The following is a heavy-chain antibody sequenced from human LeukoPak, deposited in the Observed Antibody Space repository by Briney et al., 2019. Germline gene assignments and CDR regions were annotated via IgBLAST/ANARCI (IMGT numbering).Heavy chain of an antibody. D-gene: IGHD4-17*01. J-gene: IGHJ4*02. CDR1: GLTFSIYA. V-gene: IGHV3-23*01. CDR3: AKEEYGDLHFDY. Sequence: PGGSLRLSCAASGLTFSIYAMSWVRQAPGKGLEWVSAISGSGGSTYYADSVKGRFTISRDNSKNTLYLQMNSLRAEDTAVYYCAKEEYGDLHFDYWGQGTLVTVSS. CDR2: ISGSGGST.